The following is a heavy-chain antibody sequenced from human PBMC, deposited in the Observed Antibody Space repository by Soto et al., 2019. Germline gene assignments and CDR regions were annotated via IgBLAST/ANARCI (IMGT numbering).Heavy chain of an antibody. V-gene: IGHV4-31*03. CDR3: ARVRGYSYGCFDY. Sequence: SETLSLTCTVSGGSISSGGYYWSWIRQHPGKGLEWIGYIYYSGSTYYSPSLKSRVTISVDTSKNQFSLKLSSVTAADTAVYYCARVRGYSYGCFDYWGQGTLVTVSS. J-gene: IGHJ4*02. D-gene: IGHD5-18*01. CDR1: GGSISSGGYY. CDR2: IYYSGST.